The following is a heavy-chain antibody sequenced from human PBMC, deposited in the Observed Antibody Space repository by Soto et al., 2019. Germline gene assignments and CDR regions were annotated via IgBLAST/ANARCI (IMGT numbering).Heavy chain of an antibody. CDR1: GYTFTNYA. CDR3: ARHRRGGDYWANYYYYGMDV. D-gene: IGHD4-17*01. Sequence: GASVKVSCKASGYTFTNYAMHWVRQATGQGLEWMGWMNPNSGNTGYAQKFQGRVTMTRNTSISTAYMELSSLRSEDTAVYYCARHRRGGDYWANYYYYGMDVWCQGTTVTVSS. V-gene: IGHV1-8*02. J-gene: IGHJ6*02. CDR2: MNPNSGNT.